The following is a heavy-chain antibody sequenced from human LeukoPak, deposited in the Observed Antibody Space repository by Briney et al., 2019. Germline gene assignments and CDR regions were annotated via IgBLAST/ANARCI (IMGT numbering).Heavy chain of an antibody. CDR2: IYTSGST. CDR1: GGSISSYY. J-gene: IGHJ3*02. V-gene: IGHV4-4*07. CDR3: ARDYLYDSSGYGHAFDI. Sequence: SETLSLTCTVSGGSISSYYWSWIRQPAGKGLEWIGRIYTSGSTNYNPPLKSRVTMPVDTSKNQFSLKLSSVTAADTAVYCCARDYLYDSSGYGHAFDIWGQGTMVTVSS. D-gene: IGHD3-22*01.